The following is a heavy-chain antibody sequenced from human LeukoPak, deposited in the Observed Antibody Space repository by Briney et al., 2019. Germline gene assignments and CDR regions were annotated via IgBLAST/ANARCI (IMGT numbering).Heavy chain of an antibody. CDR3: AIGDEYSSSFIDY. V-gene: IGHV3-9*01. D-gene: IGHD6-6*01. CDR1: GFTFDDYA. CDR2: ISWNSGSI. Sequence: GGSLRLSCAASGFTFDDYAMHWVRQAPGKGLEWVSGISWNSGSIGYADSVKGRFTISRDNAKNSLYLQMNSLRAEDTALYCCAIGDEYSSSFIDYWGQGTLVTVSS. J-gene: IGHJ4*02.